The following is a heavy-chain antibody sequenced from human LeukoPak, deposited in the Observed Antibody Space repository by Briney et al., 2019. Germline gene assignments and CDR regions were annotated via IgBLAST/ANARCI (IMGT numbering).Heavy chain of an antibody. Sequence: GGSLRLSCAASGFTFDDYGMSWFRQAPGKGLEWVSGINWNGGSTGYADSVKGRFTISRDNAKNSLYLQMNSLRAEDTALYYCARSPLDYSGSYYYFDYWGQGTLVTVSS. CDR2: INWNGGST. V-gene: IGHV3-20*04. CDR3: ARSPLDYSGSYYYFDY. J-gene: IGHJ4*02. CDR1: GFTFDDYG. D-gene: IGHD1-26*01.